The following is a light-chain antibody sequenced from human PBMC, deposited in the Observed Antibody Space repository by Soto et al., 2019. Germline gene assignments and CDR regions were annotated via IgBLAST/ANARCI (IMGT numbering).Light chain of an antibody. CDR3: QQYNNWPPWT. J-gene: IGKJ1*01. V-gene: IGKV3-15*01. CDR2: GAS. Sequence: EIELVQSAYPLSLSPGESATLSCRASQSVSSSYLAWYQQKPGQAPRLLIYGASTRATGIPARFSGSGSGTEFTLTISSLQSEDFAVYYCQQYNNWPPWTFGQGTKVDIK. CDR1: QSVSSSY.